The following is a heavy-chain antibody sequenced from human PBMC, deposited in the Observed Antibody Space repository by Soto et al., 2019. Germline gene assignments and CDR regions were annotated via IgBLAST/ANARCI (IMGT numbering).Heavy chain of an antibody. D-gene: IGHD3-10*01. Sequence: QVQLVQSGGEVKKPGASVKVSCKASGYTFTNYGISWVRQAPGQGLEWMGWINVYNGNTKYAQKVQGRVTMTTDTSTSTAYMELRSRRSDDTAVYYCGRGVGSGSYYNQYNWFDPWGQGTLVTVSS. CDR3: GRGVGSGSYYNQYNWFDP. J-gene: IGHJ5*02. V-gene: IGHV1-18*01. CDR2: INVYNGNT. CDR1: GYTFTNYG.